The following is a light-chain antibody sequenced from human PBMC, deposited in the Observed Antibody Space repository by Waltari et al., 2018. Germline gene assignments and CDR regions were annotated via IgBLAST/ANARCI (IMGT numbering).Light chain of an antibody. CDR3: QTGGHGTWV. CDR1: SGHSTNI. V-gene: IGLV4-69*01. J-gene: IGLJ3*02. Sequence: QLVLTQSPSASASLGASVKLTCTLSSGHSTNIIAWLQQQPEKGPRYLMNVNSDGSHNKGVGIPVRFSGSSSGAERYLTISSLQSEDEAYYYCQTGGHGTWVFGGGTRLTVL. CDR2: VNSDGSH.